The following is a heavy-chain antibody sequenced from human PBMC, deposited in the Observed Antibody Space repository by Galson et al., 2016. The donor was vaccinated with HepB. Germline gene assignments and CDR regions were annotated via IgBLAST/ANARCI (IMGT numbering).Heavy chain of an antibody. CDR1: GFAFGSYE. CDR3: ARGAILSVGETFDY. D-gene: IGHD3-10*01. V-gene: IGHV3-48*03. J-gene: IGHJ4*02. Sequence: SLRLSCAASGFAFGSYEMDWIRQAPGKGLEWVSSVSSGGRSTYYADSVKGRFTISRDNSKNSVFLQMSSLTAEDTAVYYCARGAILSVGETFDYWGPGTPVAISS. CDR2: VSSGGRST.